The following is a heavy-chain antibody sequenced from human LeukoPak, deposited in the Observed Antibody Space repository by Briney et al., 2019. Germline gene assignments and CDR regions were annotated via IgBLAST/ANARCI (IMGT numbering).Heavy chain of an antibody. Sequence: PSETLSLTCAVYGGSFSGYYWSWIPQPPGKGLEWIGEINHSGSTNYNPSLKSRVTISVDTSKNQFSLKLSSVTAADTAVYYCARITGTTFMDYWGQGTLVTVSP. CDR1: GGSFSGYY. CDR2: INHSGST. D-gene: IGHD1-7*01. V-gene: IGHV4-34*01. J-gene: IGHJ4*02. CDR3: ARITGTTFMDY.